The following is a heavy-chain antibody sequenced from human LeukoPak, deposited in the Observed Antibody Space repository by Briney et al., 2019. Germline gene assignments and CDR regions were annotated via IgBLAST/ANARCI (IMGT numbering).Heavy chain of an antibody. D-gene: IGHD1-7*01. V-gene: IGHV3-23*01. Sequence: GGSLRLSCAASGFTFSSYAMSWVRQAPGKGLEWVSAICGSGGSTYYADSVKGRFTISRDTSKNTLYLQMNSLRAEDTAIYYCAARPGGTALYWGQGTLVTVSS. CDR2: ICGSGGST. CDR3: AARPGGTALY. CDR1: GFTFSSYA. J-gene: IGHJ4*02.